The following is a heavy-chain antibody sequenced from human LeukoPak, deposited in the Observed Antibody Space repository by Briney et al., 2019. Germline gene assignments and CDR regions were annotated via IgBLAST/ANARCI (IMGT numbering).Heavy chain of an antibody. CDR2: ISAIGDSA. Sequence: PGGSLRLSCATSGFIFSSYAMNWVRQAPGKGPEWVSHISAIGDSAYYADSVKDRFTISRDNSKNTLYLQMNSLRVEDTAIYYCAKVHCSSTSCYFPEAFDIWGQGTMVTVSS. V-gene: IGHV3-23*01. CDR3: AKVHCSSTSCYFPEAFDI. D-gene: IGHD2-2*01. J-gene: IGHJ3*02. CDR1: GFIFSSYA.